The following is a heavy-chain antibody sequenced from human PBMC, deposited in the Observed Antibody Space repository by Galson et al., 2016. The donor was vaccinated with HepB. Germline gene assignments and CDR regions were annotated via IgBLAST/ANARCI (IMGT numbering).Heavy chain of an antibody. D-gene: IGHD1-7*01. Sequence: SVKVSCKASGYTFTSYSINWVRQAPGQGLEWMGWISTHSGTTNHEQELQGRITITTDTSTSTAYMELTNLKSDDTAVYYCVRDRERTLDYWGQGTLVSVSS. CDR1: GYTFTSYS. CDR3: VRDRERTLDY. J-gene: IGHJ4*02. CDR2: ISTHSGTT. V-gene: IGHV1-18*04.